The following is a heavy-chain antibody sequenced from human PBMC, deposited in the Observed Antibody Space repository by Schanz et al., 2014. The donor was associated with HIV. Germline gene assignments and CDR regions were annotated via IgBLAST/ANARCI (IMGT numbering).Heavy chain of an antibody. D-gene: IGHD3-22*01. Sequence: VQLLESGGGVVQPGRSLRLSCAASGFTFSSYGMHWVRQAPGKGLEWVAVIWYDGSNKYYADSVKGRFTISRDNSKKTLYLQMNSLRAEDTAIYYCTGRLYYDSIPFDPWGQGTLVTVSS. CDR2: IWYDGSNK. V-gene: IGHV3-33*01. J-gene: IGHJ5*02. CDR3: TGRLYYDSIPFDP. CDR1: GFTFSSYG.